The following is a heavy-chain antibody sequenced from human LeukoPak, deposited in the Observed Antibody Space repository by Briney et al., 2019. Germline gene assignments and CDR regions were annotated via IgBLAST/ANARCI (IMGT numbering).Heavy chain of an antibody. J-gene: IGHJ4*02. D-gene: IGHD3-9*01. CDR1: GFTFSTYG. CDR2: ISYDGSNK. V-gene: IGHV3-30*18. Sequence: GGSLRLSCAASGFTFSTYGMHWVRQAPGKGLEWVAVISYDGSNKYYADSVKGRFTVSRDNSKNTLYLQMNSLRAEDTAVYYCAKGVGGYFDWLSIDYWGQGTLVTVSS. CDR3: AKGVGGYFDWLSIDY.